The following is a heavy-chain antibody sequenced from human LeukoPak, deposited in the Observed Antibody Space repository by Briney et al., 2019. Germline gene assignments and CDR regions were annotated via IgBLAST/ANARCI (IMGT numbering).Heavy chain of an antibody. CDR2: IYYTGSA. CDR1: GVSVSSRPHF. J-gene: IGHJ4*02. CDR3: ATGETGSTLGGY. D-gene: IGHD1-1*01. Sequence: SETLSLTCTVSGVSVSSRPHFWAWIRQTPGKGLEWIGTIYYTGSANYNPSLKSRVTISVDTSKNQLSLKLTSVTAADTAVYYCATGETGSTLGGYWGQGTLVTVSS. V-gene: IGHV4-39*07.